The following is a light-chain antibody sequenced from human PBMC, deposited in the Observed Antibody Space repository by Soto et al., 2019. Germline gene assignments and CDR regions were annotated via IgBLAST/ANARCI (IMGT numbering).Light chain of an antibody. Sequence: DIQMTQSPSTLPASVGDRDTITCRASQTIGDWLAWYQQKPGKVPKLLIYKASTLEGGVPSRFSGSGSGTEFTLTISSLQPDDFATYYCQQSHFWTFGQGTKVEIK. J-gene: IGKJ1*01. V-gene: IGKV1-5*03. CDR3: QQSHFWT. CDR2: KAS. CDR1: QTIGDW.